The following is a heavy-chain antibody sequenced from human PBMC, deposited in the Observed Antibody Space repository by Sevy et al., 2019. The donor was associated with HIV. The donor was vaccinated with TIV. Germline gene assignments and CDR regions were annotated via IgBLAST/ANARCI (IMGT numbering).Heavy chain of an antibody. CDR3: AEGGGSDAFKI. D-gene: IGHD3-3*01. J-gene: IGHJ3*02. Sequence: GGSLRLSCAASTFTFSRNAMHWVRQAPGKGLEWVALIWNDGSKIYYVDSVKGRFTISRDNAKNTLYLQMNSLRVEDTAVYYCAEGGGSDAFKIWGQGTMVTVSS. CDR2: IWNDGSKI. CDR1: TFTFSRNA. V-gene: IGHV3-33*06.